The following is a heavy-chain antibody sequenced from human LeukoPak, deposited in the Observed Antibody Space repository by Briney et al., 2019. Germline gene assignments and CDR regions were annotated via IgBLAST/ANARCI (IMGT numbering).Heavy chain of an antibody. V-gene: IGHV3-23*01. CDR3: AKDQSHYYYDSSGYYWP. J-gene: IGHJ4*02. CDR2: ISGSGGST. D-gene: IGHD3-22*01. CDR1: GFTVSSNY. Sequence: GGSLRLSCAATGFTVSSNYMSWVRQAPGKGLEWVSAISGSGGSTYYADSVKGRFTISRDNSKNTLYLQMNSLRAEDTAVYYCAKDQSHYYYDSSGYYWPWGQGTLVTVSS.